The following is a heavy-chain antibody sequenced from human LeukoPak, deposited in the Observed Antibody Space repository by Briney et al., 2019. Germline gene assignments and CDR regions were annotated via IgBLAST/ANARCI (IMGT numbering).Heavy chain of an antibody. CDR3: ARRRLYSSSSSFDY. J-gene: IGHJ4*02. CDR2: INHSGST. CDR1: GGSFSGYY. Sequence: SETLSLTCAVYGGSFSGYYWSWIRQPPGKGLEWIGEINHSGSTNYNPSLKSRVTISVDTSKNQFSLKLSSVTAADTAVYYCARRRLYSSSSSFDYWGQGTLVTVSS. D-gene: IGHD6-13*01. V-gene: IGHV4-34*01.